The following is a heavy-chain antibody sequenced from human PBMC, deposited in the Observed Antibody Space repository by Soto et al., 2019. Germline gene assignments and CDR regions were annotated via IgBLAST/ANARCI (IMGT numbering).Heavy chain of an antibody. CDR1: GFTFSSSA. CDR3: AKSQPYGDYYYYYMDV. J-gene: IGHJ6*03. CDR2: ISGSGGST. Sequence: GGSLRLSCAASGFTFSSSAMSWVRQAPGKGLEWVSTISGSGGSTYYADSVKGRFTISRDNSKNTLYLQMNSLRAEDTAVYYCAKSQPYGDYYYYYMDVWGKGTTVTVSS. V-gene: IGHV3-23*01. D-gene: IGHD4-17*01.